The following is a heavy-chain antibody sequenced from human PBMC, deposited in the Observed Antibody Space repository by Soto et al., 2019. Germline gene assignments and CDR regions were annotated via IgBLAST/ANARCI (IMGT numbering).Heavy chain of an antibody. CDR2: ISSSSSYI. CDR3: ARDPQQYCSGGSCFYYGMDV. V-gene: IGHV3-21*01. Sequence: EVQLVESGGGLVKPGGSLRLSCAASGFTFSSYSMNWVRQAPGKGLEWVSSISSSSSYIYYADSVKGRFTISRDNAKNSLYLQMNSLRAEDTAMYYCARDPQQYCSGGSCFYYGMDVWGQGTTVTVSS. CDR1: GFTFSSYS. J-gene: IGHJ6*02. D-gene: IGHD2-15*01.